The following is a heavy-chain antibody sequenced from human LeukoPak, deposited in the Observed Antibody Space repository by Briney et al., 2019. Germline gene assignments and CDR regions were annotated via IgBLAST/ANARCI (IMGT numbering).Heavy chain of an antibody. J-gene: IGHJ3*02. CDR1: GYTFTKYG. Sequence: ASVKVSCKASGYTFTKYGVSWVRQAPGQGLEWMGWISACNGDIKYAQRGKGRVTMTTDTSTSTVYMELRSLRSDDTAVYYCARESGSDAFDIWGQGTMVTVSS. CDR2: ISACNGDI. CDR3: ARESGSDAFDI. V-gene: IGHV1-18*01.